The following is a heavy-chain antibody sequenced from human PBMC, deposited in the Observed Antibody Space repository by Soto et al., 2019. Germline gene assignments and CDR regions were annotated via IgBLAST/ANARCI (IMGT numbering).Heavy chain of an antibody. Sequence: QVQLVQSGAEVKKPGASVKVSCKASGYTFTNYDINWVRQATGQGLEWMGWMNPNSGNTGYAQKFQGRVTMTSNTSISTVYMELSSLRSEDTAVYYWARVPQSRGVIILDWFDPWGQGTLVTVSS. CDR2: MNPNSGNT. D-gene: IGHD3-10*01. V-gene: IGHV1-8*01. J-gene: IGHJ5*02. CDR1: GYTFTNYD. CDR3: ARVPQSRGVIILDWFDP.